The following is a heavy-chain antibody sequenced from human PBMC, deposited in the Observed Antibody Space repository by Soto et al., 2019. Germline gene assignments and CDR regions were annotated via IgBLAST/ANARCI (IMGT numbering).Heavy chain of an antibody. CDR3: ASGGYCSGGSCYSNWFDP. D-gene: IGHD2-15*01. Sequence: PSDTLSLTCAVYGGSFSGYYWSWIRQPPGKGLEWIGEINHSGSTNYNPSLKSRVTISVDTSKNQFSLKLSSVTAADTALYYCASGGYCSGGSCYSNWFDPWGQGTLVTVSS. CDR2: INHSGST. J-gene: IGHJ5*02. V-gene: IGHV4-34*01. CDR1: GGSFSGYY.